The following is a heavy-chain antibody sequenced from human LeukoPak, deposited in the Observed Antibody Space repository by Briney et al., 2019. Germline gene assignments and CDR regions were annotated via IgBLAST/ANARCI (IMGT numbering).Heavy chain of an antibody. CDR1: GFTFDDYG. CDR2: INWNGDST. J-gene: IGHJ4*02. Sequence: TGGSLRLSCAASGFTFDDYGMSWVRQAPGKGLEWVSGINWNGDSTDYADSVKGRFTISRDKARNSLYVQMNSLRAEDTALYYCARGPLTGSMLGDFDYWGQGTLVTVSS. CDR3: ARGPLTGSMLGDFDY. D-gene: IGHD7-27*01. V-gene: IGHV3-20*04.